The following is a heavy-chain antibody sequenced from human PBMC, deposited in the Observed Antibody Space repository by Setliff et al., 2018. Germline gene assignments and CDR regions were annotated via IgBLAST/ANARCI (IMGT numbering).Heavy chain of an antibody. CDR3: ARDPLPKHYDVVTGYYSAPNYYYMDV. V-gene: IGHV1-2*02. J-gene: IGHJ6*03. CDR1: GYTFTDYY. Sequence: ASVKVSFKTSGYTFTDYYIHWVRQAPGEGLEWMGWLNPKNNDTSYAQKFLGRVTMTRDTSISAAYMELITLRSDDTALYYCARDPLPKHYDVVTGYYSAPNYYYMDVWGKGTTVTVSS. D-gene: IGHD3-9*01. CDR2: LNPKNNDT.